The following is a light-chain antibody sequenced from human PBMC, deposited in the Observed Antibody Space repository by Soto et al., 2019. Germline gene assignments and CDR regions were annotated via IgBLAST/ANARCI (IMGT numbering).Light chain of an antibody. V-gene: IGKV3-15*01. CDR1: PISSN. CDR2: GAS. Sequence: VVAQSPASLSVSPGDRVTISCRAGPISSNLAWHQQRPGQAPRLLIYGASVRATGVPARFSGSGSGTEFTLTINSLQSEDYAVYFCQQYNNWPYTFGQGTKVEI. J-gene: IGKJ2*01. CDR3: QQYNNWPYT.